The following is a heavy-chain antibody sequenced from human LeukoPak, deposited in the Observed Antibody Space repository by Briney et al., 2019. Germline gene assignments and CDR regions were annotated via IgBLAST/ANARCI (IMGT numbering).Heavy chain of an antibody. Sequence: GGSLRLSCAASGFTFSSYSMNWVRQAPGKGLEWVSSISSSSSYIYYADSVKGRFTISRDNAKNSLYLQMNSLRAEDTAVYYCARDQSGSYAYNWFDPWGQGTLVTVSS. CDR2: ISSSSSYI. J-gene: IGHJ5*02. CDR3: ARDQSGSYAYNWFDP. CDR1: GFTFSSYS. V-gene: IGHV3-21*01. D-gene: IGHD1-26*01.